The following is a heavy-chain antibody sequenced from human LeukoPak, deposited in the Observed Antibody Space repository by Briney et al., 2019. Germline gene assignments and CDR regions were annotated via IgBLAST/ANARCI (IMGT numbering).Heavy chain of an antibody. V-gene: IGHV3-30-3*01. J-gene: IGHJ3*02. CDR1: GFTFSSYA. CDR3: ARGLCITIFGVVNEPHDAFDI. D-gene: IGHD3-3*01. CDR2: ISYDGSNK. Sequence: GGSLRLSCAASGFTFSSYAMHWVRQAPGKGLEWVAVISYDGSNKYYADSVKGRFTISRDNSKNTLYLQMNSLRAEDTAVYYCARGLCITIFGVVNEPHDAFDIWGQGTMVTVSS.